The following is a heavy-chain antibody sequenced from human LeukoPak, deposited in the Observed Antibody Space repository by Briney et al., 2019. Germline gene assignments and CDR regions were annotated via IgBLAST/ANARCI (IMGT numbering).Heavy chain of an antibody. CDR3: ARQTGYSSAWYGDY. CDR1: GYSFTSYW. D-gene: IGHD6-19*01. CDR2: IDPSDSYT. V-gene: IGHV5-10-1*01. Sequence: KSGESLKISCKGSGYSFTSYWISWVRQMPGKGLEWMGRIDPSDSYTNYSPSFQGHVTISADKSISTAYLQWSSLKASDTAMYYCARQTGYSSAWYGDYWGQGTLVTVSS. J-gene: IGHJ4*02.